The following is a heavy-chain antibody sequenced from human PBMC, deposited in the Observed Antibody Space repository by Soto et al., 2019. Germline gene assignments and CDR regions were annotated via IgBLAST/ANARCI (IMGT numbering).Heavy chain of an antibody. V-gene: IGHV1-18*01. CDR3: ARDGYYGDSYAFDI. Sequence: AALKVSCRASGYTFTSYGISWLRQAPGQGLEWMGWISAYNGNTNYAQKLQGRVTMTTDTSTSTAYMELRSLRSDDTAVYYGARDGYYGDSYAFDIWGQGTMVSVS. J-gene: IGHJ3*02. CDR2: ISAYNGNT. D-gene: IGHD4-17*01. CDR1: GYTFTSYG.